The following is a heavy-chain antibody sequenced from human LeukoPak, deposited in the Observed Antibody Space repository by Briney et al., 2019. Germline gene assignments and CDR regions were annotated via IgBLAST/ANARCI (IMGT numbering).Heavy chain of an antibody. J-gene: IGHJ4*02. D-gene: IGHD5-18*01. CDR3: ARGTPTDTTMVTT. Sequence: SETLSLTCTVSGGSISSYYWNWTRQPAGKGLEWIGRIYSSGTTNYNPSLKSRVTMSVARSKNQFSLKLSSVTAADTAVYFCARGTPTDTTMVTTWGQGTLVTVSS. CDR2: IYSSGTT. V-gene: IGHV4-4*07. CDR1: GGSISSYY.